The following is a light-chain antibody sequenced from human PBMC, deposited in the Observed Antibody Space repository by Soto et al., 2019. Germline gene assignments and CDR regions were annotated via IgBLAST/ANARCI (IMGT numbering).Light chain of an antibody. J-gene: IGKJ4*01. CDR1: QGIANY. Sequence: GDRVTITCRASQGIANYLAWYQQKPGKVPKLPIYTSSTLQSGVPSRFSGSGSGTDFTLTISSLKPEDVETYYCQKHDNAPLTFGGGTKVDIK. V-gene: IGKV1-27*01. CDR2: TSS. CDR3: QKHDNAPLT.